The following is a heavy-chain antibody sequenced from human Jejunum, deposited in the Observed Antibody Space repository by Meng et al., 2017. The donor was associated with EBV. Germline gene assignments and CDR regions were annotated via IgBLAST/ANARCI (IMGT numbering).Heavy chain of an antibody. V-gene: IGHV4-61*01. CDR1: GGSVSSGTYY. Sequence: QVHLQESGPGLVKPSETLSPTCPVSGGSVSSGTYYWTWIRQPPGKGLEWIGYIYNSGSTNYNPSLKSRVTISLDTSKYQFSLKLSSVTAADTAMYYCARNWNFWGQGTLVTVSS. CDR3: ARNWNF. J-gene: IGHJ4*02. CDR2: IYNSGST. D-gene: IGHD1-1*01.